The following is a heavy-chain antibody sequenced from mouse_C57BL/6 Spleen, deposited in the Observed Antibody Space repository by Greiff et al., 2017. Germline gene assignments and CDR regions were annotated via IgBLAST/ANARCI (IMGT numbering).Heavy chain of an antibody. V-gene: IGHV14-3*01. CDR1: GYNIKNTY. CDR3: AGHLLLRSYFAY. CDR2: IDPANGNT. D-gene: IGHD1-1*01. Sequence: VQLQQSVAELVRPGASVKLSCTASGYNIKNTYMHWVKQRPEQGLEWIGRIDPANGNTKYAPKFQGKATLTDDTSSTTAYRQLSSLTSEDTAIYYCAGHLLLRSYFAYWGQGTTLTVSS. J-gene: IGHJ2*01.